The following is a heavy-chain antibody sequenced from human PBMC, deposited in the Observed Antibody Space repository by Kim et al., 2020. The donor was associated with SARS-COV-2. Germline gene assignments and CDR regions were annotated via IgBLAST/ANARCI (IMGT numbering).Heavy chain of an antibody. V-gene: IGHV5-51*01. J-gene: IGHJ4*02. CDR1: GYSFTSYW. D-gene: IGHD4-17*01. Sequence: GESLKISCKGSGYSFTSYWIGWVRQMPGKGLEWMGIIYPGDSDTRYSPSFQGQVTISADKSISTAYLQWSSLKASDTAMYYCARRLRGAVTMNTYYFDYWGQGTLVTVSS. CDR3: ARRLRGAVTMNTYYFDY. CDR2: IYPGDSDT.